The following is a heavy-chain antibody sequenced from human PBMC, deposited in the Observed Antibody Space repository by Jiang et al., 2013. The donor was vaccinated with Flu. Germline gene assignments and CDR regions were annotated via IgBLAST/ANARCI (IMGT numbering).Heavy chain of an antibody. CDR3: ATGATIPLAGY. V-gene: IGHV1-69-2*01. D-gene: IGHD5-24*01. CDR2: VDPEDGET. J-gene: IGHJ4*02. Sequence: LEWMGLVDPEDGETIYAEKFQGRVTITADTSTDTAYMELSSLRSEDTAVYYCATGATIPLAGYWGQGTLVTVSS.